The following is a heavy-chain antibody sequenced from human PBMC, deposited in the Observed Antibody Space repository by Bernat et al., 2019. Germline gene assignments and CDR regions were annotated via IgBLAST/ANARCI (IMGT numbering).Heavy chain of an antibody. CDR3: ARGTSTSAPYMDV. CDR1: GFAFSNYG. Sequence: QVQLVESGGDVVQAGRSLRLSCTASGFAFSNYGMHWVRQTPDKGLEWVAVIWYDGSDKYYADSVKGRFTISRDNSKDTMYLRMDSLRAEDTAVYYCARGTSTSAPYMDVWGKGTTVTVSS. V-gene: IGHV3-33*01. CDR2: IWYDGSDK. J-gene: IGHJ6*03.